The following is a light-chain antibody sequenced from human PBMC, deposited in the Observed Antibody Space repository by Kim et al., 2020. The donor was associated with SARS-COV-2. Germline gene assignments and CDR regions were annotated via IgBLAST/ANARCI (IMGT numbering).Light chain of an antibody. J-gene: IGLJ2*01. CDR1: SSNIGQNY. CDR3: GTWDSSLNGLV. V-gene: IGLV1-51*01. CDR2: DNN. Sequence: GQKVTSSCSRSSSNIGQNYVSWYQPFPGTAPKLLIYDNNKRHSGIPDRFSGSKSGTSATLGITGLQTGDEADYYCGTWDSSLNGLVFGGGTQLTVL.